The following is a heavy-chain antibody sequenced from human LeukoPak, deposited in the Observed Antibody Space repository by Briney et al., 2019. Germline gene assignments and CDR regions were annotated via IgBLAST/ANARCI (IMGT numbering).Heavy chain of an antibody. D-gene: IGHD3-3*01. V-gene: IGHV3-20*04. CDR1: GFTFDDYG. Sequence: GGSLRLSCAASGFTFDDYGMSWVRQAPGKGLEWVSGINWNGGSTGYADSVKGRFTISRDNAKNSPYLQMNSLRAEDTALYYCARVFGVVIIGYMDVWGKGTTVTVSS. J-gene: IGHJ6*03. CDR3: ARVFGVVIIGYMDV. CDR2: INWNGGST.